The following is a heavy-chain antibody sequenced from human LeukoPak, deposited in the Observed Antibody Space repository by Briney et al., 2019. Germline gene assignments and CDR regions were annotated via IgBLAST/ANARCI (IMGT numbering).Heavy chain of an antibody. CDR2: IWYDGSNK. D-gene: IGHD3-22*01. CDR1: GFTFSSYG. J-gene: IGHJ4*02. Sequence: PGGSLRLSCAASGFTFSSYGMHWVHQAPGKGLEWVAVIWYDGSNKYYADSVKGRFTISRDNSKNTLYLQMNSLRAEDAAVYFCARARNNYDSSGYSALDYWGQGTLVTVSS. CDR3: ARARNNYDSSGYSALDY. V-gene: IGHV3-33*01.